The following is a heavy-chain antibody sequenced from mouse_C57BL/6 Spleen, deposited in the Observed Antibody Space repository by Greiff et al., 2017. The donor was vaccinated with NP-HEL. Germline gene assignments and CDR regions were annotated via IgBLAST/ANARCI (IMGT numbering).Heavy chain of an antibody. D-gene: IGHD1-1*01. J-gene: IGHJ1*03. CDR2: INPSSGYT. Sequence: QVQLQQSGAELARPGASVKMSCKASGYTFTSYTMHWVKQRPGQGLEWIGYINPSSGYTKYNQKFKDKATLTADKSSSTAYMQLSSLTSEDSAVYYCARQHYYGSSYGYFDVWGTGTTVTVSS. V-gene: IGHV1-4*01. CDR3: ARQHYYGSSYGYFDV. CDR1: GYTFTSYT.